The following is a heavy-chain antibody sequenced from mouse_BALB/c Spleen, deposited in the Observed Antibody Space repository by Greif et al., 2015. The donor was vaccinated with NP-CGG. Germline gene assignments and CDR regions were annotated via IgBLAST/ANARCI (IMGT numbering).Heavy chain of an antibody. CDR2: IYPGNVNT. D-gene: IGHD2-3*01. CDR3: ARWDGYYRYAMDY. V-gene: IGHV1S56*01. Sequence: VQLQQSGPELVKPGASVRISCKASGYTFTSYYIHWVKQRPGRGLEWIGWIYPGNVNTKYNEKFKGKATLTADKSSSTAYMQLSSLTSEDSAVYFCARWDGYYRYAMDYWGQGTSVTVSS. CDR1: GYTFTSYY. J-gene: IGHJ4*01.